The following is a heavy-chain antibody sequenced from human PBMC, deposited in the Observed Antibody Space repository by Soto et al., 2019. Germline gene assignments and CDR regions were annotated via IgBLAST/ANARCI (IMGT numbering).Heavy chain of an antibody. CDR2: INPNSGGT. V-gene: IGHV1-2*04. CDR3: AADRTYCGGDCYVD. CDR1: GYTFTGYD. J-gene: IGHJ4*02. D-gene: IGHD2-21*02. Sequence: ASVKVSCKASGYTFTGYDMHWVRQAPGQGLEWMGWINPNSGGTNYAQKFQGWVTMTRDTSISTAYMELSRLRSDDTAVYYCAADRTYCGGDCYVDWGQGTLVTVSS.